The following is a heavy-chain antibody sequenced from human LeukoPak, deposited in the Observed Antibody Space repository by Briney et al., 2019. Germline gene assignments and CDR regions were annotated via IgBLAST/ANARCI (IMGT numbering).Heavy chain of an antibody. CDR3: AKSRSGSANWALQMFDN. J-gene: IGHJ5*02. D-gene: IGHD1-1*01. V-gene: IGHV3-23*01. CDR1: GLAFGSEA. CDR2: ISPGGGTT. Sequence: GGSLRLSCAVSGLAFGSEAMSWVRQSPARGLEWVASISPGGGTTYYADYVKGRFTISRDNSKNSLFVQMNSLRAEDTAVYFCAKSRSGSANWALQMFDNWGQGTLVTVSS.